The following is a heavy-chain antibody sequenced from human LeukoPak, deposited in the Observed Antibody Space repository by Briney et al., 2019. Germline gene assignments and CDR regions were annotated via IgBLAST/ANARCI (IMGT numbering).Heavy chain of an antibody. CDR1: GDSVSSNSAA. D-gene: IGHD4-17*01. V-gene: IGHV6-1*01. CDR3: ARISYGDVPR. Sequence: SQTLSLTCAISGDSVSSNSAAWNWIRQSPSSGLEWLGRTYYRSKWYNDYAVSVKSRVTINPDTSKNQFSLQLNSVSPEDTAVYYCARISYGDVPRWGQGTLVTVSS. J-gene: IGHJ4*02. CDR2: TYYRSKWYN.